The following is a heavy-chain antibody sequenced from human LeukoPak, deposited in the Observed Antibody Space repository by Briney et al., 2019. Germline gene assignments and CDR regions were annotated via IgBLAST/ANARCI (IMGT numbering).Heavy chain of an antibody. Sequence: GGSLRLSCAASGFTFSTYWMSWVRQAPGKGLEWVANIKQDGSEKYYVDSVKGRFTISRDNAKSSLYLQMNGLRAEDTAIYYCARVSSGWFPLFHYWGQGTLVTVSS. CDR1: GFTFSTYW. D-gene: IGHD6-19*01. CDR2: IKQDGSEK. V-gene: IGHV3-7*03. J-gene: IGHJ4*02. CDR3: ARVSSGWFPLFHY.